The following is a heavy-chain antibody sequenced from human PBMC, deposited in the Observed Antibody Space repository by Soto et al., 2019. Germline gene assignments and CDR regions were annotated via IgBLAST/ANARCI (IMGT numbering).Heavy chain of an antibody. V-gene: IGHV3-23*01. CDR3: AKDIVVVVAATGGNY. D-gene: IGHD2-15*01. J-gene: IGHJ4*02. CDR1: GFTFSSYA. Sequence: GGSLRLSCAASGFTFSSYAMSWVRQAPGKGLEWVSAISGSGGSTYYADSVKGRFTISRDNSKNTLYLQMNSLRAEDTAVYYCAKDIVVVVAATGGNYWGQGTLVTVSS. CDR2: ISGSGGST.